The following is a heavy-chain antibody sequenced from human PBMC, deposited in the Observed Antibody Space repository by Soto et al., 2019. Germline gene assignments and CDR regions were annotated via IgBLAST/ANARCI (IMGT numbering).Heavy chain of an antibody. CDR2: IWYDGSNK. Sequence: GGSLRLSCAASGFTFSSYGMHWVRQAPGKGLEWVAVIWYDGSNKYYADPVKGRFTISRDNSKNTLYLQMNSLRAEDTAVYYCARGAITDFHFDYWGQGTLVTVSS. CDR1: GFTFSSYG. CDR3: ARGAITDFHFDY. D-gene: IGHD1-26*01. V-gene: IGHV3-33*01. J-gene: IGHJ4*02.